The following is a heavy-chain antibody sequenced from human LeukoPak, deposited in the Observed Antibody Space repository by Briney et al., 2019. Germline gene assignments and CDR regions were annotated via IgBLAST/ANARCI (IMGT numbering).Heavy chain of an antibody. J-gene: IGHJ4*02. CDR3: ARGGSGSYYTPYDH. CDR1: GGYISSYY. CDR2: IYSSGST. D-gene: IGHD3-10*01. Sequence: SETLSLTCTVSGGYISSYYWSWIRQPAGKGLEWIGRIYSSGSTNYNPSLKSRATMSVDTSKNQFSLKLSSVTAADTAAYYCARGGSGSYYTPYDHWGQGILVAVSS. V-gene: IGHV4-4*07.